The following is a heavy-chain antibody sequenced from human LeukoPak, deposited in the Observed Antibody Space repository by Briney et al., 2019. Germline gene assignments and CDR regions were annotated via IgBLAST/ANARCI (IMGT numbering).Heavy chain of an antibody. CDR3: ARDTRTFDN. CDR1: GFTSSSYA. V-gene: IGHV3-7*01. D-gene: IGHD1-26*01. Sequence: TGGSLRLSCAASGFTSSSYALNWVRQAPGKGLEWVANIKQDGSEKYYVDSVKGRFTISRDNAKNSLFLHLNSLRAEDTAVYYCARDTRTFDNWGQGTLVTVSS. J-gene: IGHJ4*02. CDR2: IKQDGSEK.